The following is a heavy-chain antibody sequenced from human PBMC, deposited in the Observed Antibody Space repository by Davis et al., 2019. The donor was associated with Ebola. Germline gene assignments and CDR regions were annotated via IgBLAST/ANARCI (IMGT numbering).Heavy chain of an antibody. CDR2: ISYDGSNK. CDR1: GFTFSSYS. Sequence: GESLKISCAASGFTFSSYSMNWVRQAPGKGLEWVAVISYDGSNKYYADSVKGQFTISRDNSKNTLYLQMNSLRAEDTAVYYCARDSSGWYYFDYWGQGTLVSVSS. V-gene: IGHV3-30*03. J-gene: IGHJ4*02. D-gene: IGHD6-19*01. CDR3: ARDSSGWYYFDY.